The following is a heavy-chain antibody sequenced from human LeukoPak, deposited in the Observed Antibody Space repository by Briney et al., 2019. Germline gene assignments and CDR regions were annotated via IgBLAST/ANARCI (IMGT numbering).Heavy chain of an antibody. Sequence: GGSLRLSCAASGFTFSSYSMNCVRQAPGKGLEWVSCISSSSSYIYYADSVKGRFTISRDNAKNSLYLQVNSLRGEDTAVYYCASSGSSGYYFFDYWGQGTLVTVSS. CDR3: ASSGSSGYYFFDY. CDR2: ISSSSSYI. D-gene: IGHD3-22*01. J-gene: IGHJ4*02. V-gene: IGHV3-21*01. CDR1: GFTFSSYS.